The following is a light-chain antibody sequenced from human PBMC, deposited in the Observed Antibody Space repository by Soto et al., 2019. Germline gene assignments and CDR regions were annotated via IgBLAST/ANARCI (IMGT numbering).Light chain of an antibody. CDR1: SSDVGGYNY. J-gene: IGLJ1*01. Sequence: QSVLTQPASVSGSPGQSITISCTGTSSDVGGYNYVSWYQQHPGKAPKLIIYDVSNRPSGVSNRFSGSKSGNTASLTISGLQAEDEADYASTSNTTISPGVSGPGTKDPVL. CDR3: TSNTTISPGV. V-gene: IGLV2-14*01. CDR2: DVS.